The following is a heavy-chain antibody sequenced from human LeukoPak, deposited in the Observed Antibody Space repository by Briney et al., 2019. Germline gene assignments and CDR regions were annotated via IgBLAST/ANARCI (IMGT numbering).Heavy chain of an antibody. CDR1: GFIFSNFA. CDR3: AKVDTAMGGYFDY. J-gene: IGHJ4*02. CDR2: ISESGDKT. V-gene: IGHV3-23*01. D-gene: IGHD5-18*01. Sequence: PGGSLRLSCAASGFIFSNFAISWVRQAPGKGLEWVSSISESGDKTYYADSVKGRFTISRDNSKNTLYLQMNSLRAEDTAVYYCAKVDTAMGGYFDYWGQGTLVTVSS.